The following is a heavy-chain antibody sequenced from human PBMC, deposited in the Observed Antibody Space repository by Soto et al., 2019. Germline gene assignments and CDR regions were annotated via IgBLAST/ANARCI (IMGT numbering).Heavy chain of an antibody. CDR3: ARDRSPAVSSSYYDFWSGYYYYYYGMDV. V-gene: IGHV3-30-3*01. CDR2: ISYDGSNK. J-gene: IGHJ6*02. D-gene: IGHD3-3*01. Sequence: GGSLRLSCAASGFTFSSYAMHWVRQAPGKGLEWVAVISYDGSNKYYADSVKGRFTISRDNSKNTLYLQMNSLRAEDTAVYYFARDRSPAVSSSYYDFWSGYYYYYYGMDVWGQGTTVTVSS. CDR1: GFTFSSYA.